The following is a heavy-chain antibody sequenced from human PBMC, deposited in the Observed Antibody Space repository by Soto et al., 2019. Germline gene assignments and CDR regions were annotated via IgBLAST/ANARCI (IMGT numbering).Heavy chain of an antibody. CDR3: ARDTQQDSNGYYLEWFDP. Sequence: ASVKVSCKASGYTFTSYGISWVRQAPGQGLEWMGWINPSNDNTNYAQKFRGRVTMTTDASTSTAHMELRSLKSDDTAVYYCARDTQQDSNGYYLEWFDPWGQGTLVTVSS. CDR1: GYTFTSYG. D-gene: IGHD3-22*01. CDR2: INPSNDNT. J-gene: IGHJ5*02. V-gene: IGHV1-18*01.